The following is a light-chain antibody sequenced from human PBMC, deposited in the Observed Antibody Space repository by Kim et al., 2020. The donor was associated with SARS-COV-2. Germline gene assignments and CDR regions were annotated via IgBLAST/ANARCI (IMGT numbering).Light chain of an antibody. J-gene: IGLJ1*01. V-gene: IGLV2-8*01. CDR3: TSYAASRTYL. CDR2: AVT. Sequence: GQLLTISCTGTSSEVGGFNYGSWYQHSPGKAPKLILSAVTRRPSGVPDRFSGSKSGNTAYLTVSGLQAEDEAEYYCTSYAASRTYLFGTGTTVTVL. CDR1: SSEVGGFNY.